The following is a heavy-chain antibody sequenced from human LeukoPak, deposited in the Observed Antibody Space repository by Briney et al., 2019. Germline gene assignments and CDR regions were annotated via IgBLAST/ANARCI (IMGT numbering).Heavy chain of an antibody. J-gene: IGHJ6*03. Sequence: GGSLRLSCAASGFTFSSYGMHWVRQAPGKGLEWVAVIWYDGSNKYYADSVKGRFTISRDNAKNSVFLQMDSLGAEDAAVYYCGGGVPAANTVYYLDVWGKGTTVTVSS. CDR2: IWYDGSNK. CDR3: GGGVPAANTVYYLDV. V-gene: IGHV3-33*03. D-gene: IGHD2-2*01. CDR1: GFTFSSYG.